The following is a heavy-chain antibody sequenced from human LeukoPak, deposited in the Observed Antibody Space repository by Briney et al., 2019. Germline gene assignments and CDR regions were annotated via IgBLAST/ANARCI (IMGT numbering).Heavy chain of an antibody. Sequence: SETLSLTCTVSSGSISTSNYYWGWVRQPPGKALEWIGNIFYTGSTYYSPSLKSRVTISLDTSKNQFSLKLSSVTAADTAVYYCARRGEQWLVYFDYWGQGTLVTVSS. CDR2: IFYTGST. CDR3: ARRGEQWLVYFDY. J-gene: IGHJ4*02. V-gene: IGHV4-39*07. CDR1: SGSISTSNYY. D-gene: IGHD6-19*01.